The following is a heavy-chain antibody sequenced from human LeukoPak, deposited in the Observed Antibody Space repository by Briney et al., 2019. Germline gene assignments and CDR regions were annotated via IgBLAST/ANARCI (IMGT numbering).Heavy chain of an antibody. CDR3: ARVSRFGYYYYYYMEV. D-gene: IGHD3-10*01. V-gene: IGHV1-8*03. CDR2: MNPNSGNT. J-gene: IGHJ6*03. CDR1: GYTFTSYD. Sequence: ASVKVSCKASGYTFTSYDINWVRQATGQGLEWMGWMNPNSGNTGYAQKFQGRVTITRNTSISTAYMELSSLRSEDTAVYYCARVSRFGYYYYYYMEVWGKGTTVTVSS.